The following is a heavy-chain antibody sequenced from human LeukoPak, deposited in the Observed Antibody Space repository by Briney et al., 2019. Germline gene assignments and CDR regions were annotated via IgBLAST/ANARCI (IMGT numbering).Heavy chain of an antibody. CDR2: IYPGDSET. D-gene: IGHD1-26*01. Sequence: GESLKISCKGSGYSFTSYWIGWVRQMPGKGLEWMGIIYPGDSETTYSPSFQGQVTISADKSISSAYLQWKSLKASDTAIYYCATRDGGTYFNWFDPWGQGTLVTVSS. CDR3: ATRDGGTYFNWFDP. CDR1: GYSFTSYW. V-gene: IGHV5-51*01. J-gene: IGHJ5*02.